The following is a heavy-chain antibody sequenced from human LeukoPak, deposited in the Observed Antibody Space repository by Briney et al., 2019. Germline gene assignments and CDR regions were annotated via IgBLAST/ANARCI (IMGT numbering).Heavy chain of an antibody. CDR3: ARAGYDFWSGYIDDYYYDDMDV. V-gene: IGHV4-59*01. Sequence: PSETLSLTCTVSGGSISSYYWSWIRQPPGKGLEWIGYIYYSGSTNYNPSLKSRVTISVDTSKNQFSLKLSSVTAADTAVYYCARAGYDFWSGYIDDYYYDDMDVWGKGTTVTVSS. D-gene: IGHD3-3*01. CDR1: GGSISSYY. CDR2: IYYSGST. J-gene: IGHJ6*03.